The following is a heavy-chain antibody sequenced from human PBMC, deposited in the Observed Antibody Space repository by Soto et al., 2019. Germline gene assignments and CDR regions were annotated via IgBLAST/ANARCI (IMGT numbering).Heavy chain of an antibody. CDR3: ARVNIGRNWFDP. V-gene: IGHV4-61*01. CDR2: IYFSGST. CDR1: GASVSSASFY. J-gene: IGHJ5*02. Sequence: QVQLQESGPVLVKHSETLSLTCTVSGASVSSASFYWIWIRQAPGKGLEWIGFIYFSGSTNYNPRLKSRVTMSLDTSKNQCSLKLRSVTPADTAVYFCARVNIGRNWFDPWGQGTLVPVSS.